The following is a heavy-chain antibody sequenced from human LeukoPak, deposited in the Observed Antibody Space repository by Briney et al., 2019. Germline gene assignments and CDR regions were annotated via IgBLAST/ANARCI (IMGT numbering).Heavy chain of an antibody. V-gene: IGHV4-34*01. CDR1: GGSFSGYY. CDR2: INHSGST. J-gene: IGHJ6*04. CDR3: ATLRRSNGMDV. D-gene: IGHD5/OR15-5a*01. Sequence: MSSETLSLTCAVYGGSFSGYYWSWIRQPPGKRLEWIGEINHSGSTNYNPSLKSRVTISVDTSKNQFSLKLSSVTAADTAVYYCATLRRSNGMDVWGKGTTVTVSS.